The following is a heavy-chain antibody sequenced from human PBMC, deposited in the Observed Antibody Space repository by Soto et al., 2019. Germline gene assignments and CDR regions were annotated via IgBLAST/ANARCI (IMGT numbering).Heavy chain of an antibody. J-gene: IGHJ4*02. CDR3: ARGADSSGYYIDY. CDR2: ISYDGSNK. CDR1: GFTFSSYA. D-gene: IGHD3-22*01. Sequence: QVQLVESGGGVVQPGRSLRLSCAASGFTFSSYAMHWVRQAPGKGLEWVAVISYDGSNKYYADSVKGRFTISRDNSKNTLYLQMNSLRAEDTAVYYCARGADSSGYYIDYWGQGTLVTVSS. V-gene: IGHV3-30-3*01.